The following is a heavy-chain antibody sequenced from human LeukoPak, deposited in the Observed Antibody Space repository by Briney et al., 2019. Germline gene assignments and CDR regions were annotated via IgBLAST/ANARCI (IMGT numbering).Heavy chain of an antibody. J-gene: IGHJ6*02. D-gene: IGHD4-23*01. V-gene: IGHV3-30-3*01. CDR2: ISYDGSNK. CDR3: ARDRSSGGNPPYCYGMDV. CDR1: GFTFSSYA. Sequence: GGSLRLSCAASGFTFSSYAMHWVRQAPGKGLEGVAVISYDGSNKYYADSVKGRFTISRDNSKNTLYLQMNSLRAEDTAVYYCARDRSSGGNPPYCYGMDVWGQGTTVTVSS.